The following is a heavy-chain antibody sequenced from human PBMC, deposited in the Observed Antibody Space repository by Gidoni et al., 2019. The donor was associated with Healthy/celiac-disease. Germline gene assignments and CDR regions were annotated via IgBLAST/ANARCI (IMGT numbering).Heavy chain of an antibody. CDR2: ISSSSSTI. CDR1: GFTFSSYS. D-gene: IGHD4-17*01. CDR3: ARDYLRLVVTTVVMVDAFDI. J-gene: IGHJ3*02. V-gene: IGHV3-48*02. Sequence: EVQLVESGGGLVQPGGSLSLSCAASGFTFSSYSMNWVRQAPGKGLEWVSYISSSSSTIYYADSVKGRFTISRDNAKNSLYLQMNSLRDEDTAVYYCARDYLRLVVTTVVMVDAFDIWGQGTMVTVSS.